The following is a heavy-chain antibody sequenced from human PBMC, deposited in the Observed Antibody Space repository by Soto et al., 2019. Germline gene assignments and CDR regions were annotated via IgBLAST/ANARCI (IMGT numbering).Heavy chain of an antibody. J-gene: IGHJ2*01. CDR2: IYSGGST. CDR3: ARRSSLGDWYFDL. D-gene: IGHD3-16*01. Sequence: GESLKISCAASGFTVSSNYMSWVRQAPGKGLEWVSVIYSGGSTYYADSVKGRFTISRDNSKNTLYLQMNSLRAEDTAVYYCARRSSLGDWYFDLWGRGTLVTVSS. CDR1: GFTVSSNY. V-gene: IGHV3-53*01.